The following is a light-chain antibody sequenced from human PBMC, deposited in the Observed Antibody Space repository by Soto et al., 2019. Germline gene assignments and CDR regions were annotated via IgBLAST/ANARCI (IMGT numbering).Light chain of an antibody. V-gene: IGKV1-27*01. CDR1: QGISNS. CDR2: SAS. J-gene: IGKJ3*01. CDR3: QQYNNAPPFT. Sequence: DIQMTQSPSSLSASVGDRVTITCRASQGISNSLAWYQQKPGKVPKLLIYSASTLQSGVPSRFRGSGSGTDFTLTTSSLQPQDVATYYCQQYNNAPPFTFGPGTKVEIK.